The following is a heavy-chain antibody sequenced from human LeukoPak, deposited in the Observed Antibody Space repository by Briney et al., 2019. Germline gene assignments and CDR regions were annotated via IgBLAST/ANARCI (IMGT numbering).Heavy chain of an antibody. Sequence: SETLSLTCTVSGGSISSGGYYWSWIRQLPGKGLEWIGYIYYSGSTYYNPSLKSRVTISVDTSKNQFSLKLSSVTAADTAVYYCAREIQLDYFDYWGQGTLVTVSS. J-gene: IGHJ4*02. CDR3: AREIQLDYFDY. V-gene: IGHV4-31*03. CDR1: GGSISSGGYY. D-gene: IGHD5-18*01. CDR2: IYYSGST.